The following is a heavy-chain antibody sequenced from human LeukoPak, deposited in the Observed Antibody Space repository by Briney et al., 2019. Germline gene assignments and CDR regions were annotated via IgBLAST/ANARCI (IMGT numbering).Heavy chain of an antibody. V-gene: IGHV3-30*02. CDR3: ARGDSSSGYYYYGMDV. Sequence: PGGSLRLSCAASGFTFSSYSMHWVRQAPGKGLEWVAFIRYDGSNKYYADSVKGRFTISRDNSKNMLYLQMNSLRAEDTAVYYCARGDSSSGYYYYGMDVWGQGTTVTVSS. J-gene: IGHJ6*02. CDR1: GFTFSSYS. D-gene: IGHD6-13*01. CDR2: IRYDGSNK.